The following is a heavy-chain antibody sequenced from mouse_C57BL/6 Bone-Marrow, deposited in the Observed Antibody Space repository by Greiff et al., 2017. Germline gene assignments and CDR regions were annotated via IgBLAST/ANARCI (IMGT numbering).Heavy chain of an antibody. CDR1: GYAFTNYL. CDR3: ARPYGNYGFAY. CDR2: INPGSGGT. Sequence: QVQLKESGAELVRPGTSVKVSCKASGYAFTNYLIEWVKQRPGQGLEWIGVINPGSGGTNYNEKFKGKATLTADKSSSTAYMQLSSLTSEDSAVYFCARPYGNYGFAYWGQGTLVTVSA. V-gene: IGHV1-54*01. J-gene: IGHJ3*01. D-gene: IGHD2-1*01.